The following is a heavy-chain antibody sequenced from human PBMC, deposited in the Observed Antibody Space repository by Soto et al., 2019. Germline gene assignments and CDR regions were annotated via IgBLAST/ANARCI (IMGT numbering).Heavy chain of an antibody. CDR2: ISAYNGNT. V-gene: IGHV1-18*01. CDR1: GYTFTSYG. CDR3: ARVIGSSYGGDYYSYYMDV. Sequence: GASVKVSCKASGYTFTSYGISWVRQAPGQGLEWMGWISAYNGNTNYAQKLQGRVTMTTDTSTSTAYMELRSLRSDDTAVYYCARVIGSSYGGDYYSYYMDVWGKGPTVTIAS. D-gene: IGHD6-6*01. J-gene: IGHJ6*03.